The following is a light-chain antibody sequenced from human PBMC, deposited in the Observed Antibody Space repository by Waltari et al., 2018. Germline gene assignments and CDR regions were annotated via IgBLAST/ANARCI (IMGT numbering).Light chain of an antibody. CDR3: SSYTSSITLE. J-gene: IGLJ2*01. V-gene: IGLV2-18*02. Sequence: QSALTQPPSVSGSPGQSVTISCSGTSTDVGNYNRVSWYQQSPDTAPKLMIYEVSNRPSGVPDRFSGSKSGNTASLTISGLQAEDEADYYCSSYTSSITLEFGGGTKLTVL. CDR2: EVS. CDR1: STDVGNYNR.